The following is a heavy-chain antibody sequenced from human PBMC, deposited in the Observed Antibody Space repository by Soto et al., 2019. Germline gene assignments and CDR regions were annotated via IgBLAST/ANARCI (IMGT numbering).Heavy chain of an antibody. CDR2: IYYSGST. D-gene: IGHD3-3*01. J-gene: IGHJ5*02. CDR3: ARDQFPYYDFWSGYKPIVGFDP. Sequence: QVQLQESGPGLVKPSQTLSLTCTVSGGSISSGGYYWSWIRQHPGKGLEWIGYIYYSGSTYYNPSLKSRVTISVDTSNNQFSLKLSSVTAADTAVYYCARDQFPYYDFWSGYKPIVGFDPWGQGTLVTVAS. V-gene: IGHV4-31*03. CDR1: GGSISSGGYY.